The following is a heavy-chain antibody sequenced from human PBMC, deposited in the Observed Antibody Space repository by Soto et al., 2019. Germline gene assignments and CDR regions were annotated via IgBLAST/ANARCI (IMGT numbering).Heavy chain of an antibody. Sequence: GGSLRLSCAASGFTLSSYAMHWVRQAPGKGLEWVSAISGSGGSTYYADSVKGRFTISRDNSKNTLYLQMNSLRAEDTAVYYCAKVFSNDYGDYGSIDYWGQGTLVTVSS. D-gene: IGHD4-17*01. CDR1: GFTLSSYA. V-gene: IGHV3-23*01. J-gene: IGHJ4*02. CDR2: ISGSGGST. CDR3: AKVFSNDYGDYGSIDY.